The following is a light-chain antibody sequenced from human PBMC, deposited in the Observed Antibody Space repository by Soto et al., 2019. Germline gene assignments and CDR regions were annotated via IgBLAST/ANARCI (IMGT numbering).Light chain of an antibody. CDR2: QAS. Sequence: TQSPGTLSLFPGDRATLSCRASQTINTWLAWYQQKPGKAPNLLIYQASTLETGVPSRFSGSGSGTEFTLTISGLQPDDFASYYCQQYDNYPLTFGGGTKVEI. V-gene: IGKV1-5*03. J-gene: IGKJ4*01. CDR1: QTINTW. CDR3: QQYDNYPLT.